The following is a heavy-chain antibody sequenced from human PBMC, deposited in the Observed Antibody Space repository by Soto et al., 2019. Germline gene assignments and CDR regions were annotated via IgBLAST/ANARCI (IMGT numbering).Heavy chain of an antibody. Sequence: QVQLQQWGAGLLKPSETLSLTCAVYGGSFSGYYWSWIRQPPGKGLEWIGEINHSGSTNYNPSHKSRVTISVDTSKNQFSLKLSSVTAADTAVYYCARGPRLYYYDSSGYRYFDYWGQGTLVTVSS. CDR2: INHSGST. CDR1: GGSFSGYY. CDR3: ARGPRLYYYDSSGYRYFDY. J-gene: IGHJ4*02. D-gene: IGHD3-22*01. V-gene: IGHV4-34*01.